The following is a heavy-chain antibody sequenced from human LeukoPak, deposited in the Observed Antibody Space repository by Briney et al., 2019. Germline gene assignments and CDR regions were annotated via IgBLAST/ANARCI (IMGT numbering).Heavy chain of an antibody. CDR1: GFTFSSYA. J-gene: IGHJ4*02. CDR3: TRRTSVLPFDY. CDR2: ISYDGSNK. V-gene: IGHV3-30-3*01. D-gene: IGHD2-8*01. Sequence: PGGSLRLSCAASGFTFSSYAMHWVRQAPGKGLEWVAVISYDGSNKYYADSVKGRFTISRDNAKNTLYLQMNSLRAEDTAVYYCTRRTSVLPFDYWGQGTLVTVSS.